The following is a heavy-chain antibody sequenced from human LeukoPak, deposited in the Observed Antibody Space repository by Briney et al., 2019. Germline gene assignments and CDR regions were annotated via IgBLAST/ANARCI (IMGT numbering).Heavy chain of an antibody. CDR2: ISGSGGGT. Sequence: GGSLRLSCAASGFTFSSYAMSWVRQAPGKGLEWVSAISGSGGGTYYADSVKGRFTISKDNCKNTLYLQMSSLRAEDTAVYYCAKEPSYCTNGVCYSRVFDRWGQGTLVTVSS. V-gene: IGHV3-23*01. CDR1: GFTFSSYA. D-gene: IGHD2-8*01. CDR3: AKEPSYCTNGVCYSRVFDR. J-gene: IGHJ5*02.